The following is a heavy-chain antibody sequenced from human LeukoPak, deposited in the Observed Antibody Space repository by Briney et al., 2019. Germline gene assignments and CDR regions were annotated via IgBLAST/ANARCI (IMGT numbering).Heavy chain of an antibody. CDR3: ARTGITVAPPFDY. V-gene: IGHV3-21*01. CDR2: ISSSSSYI. Sequence: GGSLRLSCAASGFTFSNYNMHWVRQAPGRGLEWVSSISSSSSYIYYADSVKGRFTISRDNAKNSLYLQMTSLRAEDTAVYYCARTGITVAPPFDYWGQGTLVTVSS. CDR1: GFTFSNYN. D-gene: IGHD4-23*01. J-gene: IGHJ4*02.